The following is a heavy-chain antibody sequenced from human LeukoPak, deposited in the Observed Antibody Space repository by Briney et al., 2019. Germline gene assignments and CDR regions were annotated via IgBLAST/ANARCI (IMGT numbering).Heavy chain of an antibody. Sequence: PTQTLSLTCTVSGGSIRSGGYYGSWLRQHPGKGLEWIGYIYYSGSTYNNPSLKSRFTISVDTSKNQFSLKLSSVTAADTAVYYCARGFGKNYYDSSGYYGFDYWGQGTLVTVSS. V-gene: IGHV4-31*03. CDR1: GGSIRSGGYY. CDR2: IYYSGST. D-gene: IGHD3-22*01. CDR3: ARGFGKNYYDSSGYYGFDY. J-gene: IGHJ4*02.